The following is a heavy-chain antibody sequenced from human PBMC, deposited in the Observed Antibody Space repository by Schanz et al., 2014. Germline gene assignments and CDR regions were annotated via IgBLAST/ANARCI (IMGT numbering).Heavy chain of an antibody. D-gene: IGHD6-13*01. J-gene: IGHJ6*02. V-gene: IGHV3-33*01. CDR3: ARVRRRIATPSTPSFRNYYYYAMDV. CDR2: IWYDGSNK. CDR1: GFTFSSYG. Sequence: QVQLVESGGGVVQFGRSLRLSCVASGFTFSSYGMHWVRQAPGKGLEWVAFIWYDGSNKYYADSVKGRFTISRDNSKNTLYLQMNSLRAEDTSVYFCARVRRRIATPSTPSFRNYYYYAMDVWGQGTTGTVSS.